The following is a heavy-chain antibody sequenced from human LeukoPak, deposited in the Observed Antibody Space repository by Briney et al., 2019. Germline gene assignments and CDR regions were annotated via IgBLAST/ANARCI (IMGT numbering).Heavy chain of an antibody. Sequence: NPSETLSLTCAVSGYSISSGYYWGWIRQPPGKGLEWIGSIYHSGSSGSTYYNPSLKGRVTISVDTSKNQFSLKLSSVTAADTAVYYCARTLGYCSGGSCRSFDYWGQGTLVTVSS. J-gene: IGHJ4*02. D-gene: IGHD2-15*01. CDR1: GYSISSGYY. CDR2: IYHSGSSGST. CDR3: ARTLGYCSGGSCRSFDY. V-gene: IGHV4-38-2*01.